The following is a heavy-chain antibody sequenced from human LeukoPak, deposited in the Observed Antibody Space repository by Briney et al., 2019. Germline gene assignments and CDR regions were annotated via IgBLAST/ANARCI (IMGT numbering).Heavy chain of an antibody. CDR1: GFSFTYCD. J-gene: IGHJ4*02. Sequence: PGGSLRLSCEESGFSFTYCDLNWGRQAPGKGLGGLSFISSDGSQIYYADSVKGRFTISRDNSKNTLFLQLSSLRVEDTAVYYCAREDGRGGYIDYWGQGNLVSVSS. V-gene: IGHV3-30*19. CDR3: AREDGRGGYIDY. D-gene: IGHD2-15*01. CDR2: ISSDGSQI.